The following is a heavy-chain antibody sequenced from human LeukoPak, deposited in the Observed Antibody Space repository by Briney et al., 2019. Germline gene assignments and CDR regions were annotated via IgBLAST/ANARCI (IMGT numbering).Heavy chain of an antibody. Sequence: PGGSLRLSCATSGFTFSSYGMSWVRQAPGKGLEWVSAISGSGGSTYYADSVKGRFTISRDNSKNTLYLQMNSLRAEDTAVYYCAKERRIVGATGDYWGQGTLVTVSS. D-gene: IGHD1-26*01. CDR2: ISGSGGST. CDR1: GFTFSSYG. J-gene: IGHJ4*02. CDR3: AKERRIVGATGDY. V-gene: IGHV3-23*01.